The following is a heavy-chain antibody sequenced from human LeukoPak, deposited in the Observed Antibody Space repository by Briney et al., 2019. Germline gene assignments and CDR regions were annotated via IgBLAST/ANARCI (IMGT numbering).Heavy chain of an antibody. CDR2: ISGSGGST. V-gene: IGHV3-23*01. Sequence: GGSLRLSCAASGFTFSSYAMSWVRQAPGKGLEWVSAISGSGGSTYYADSVKGRSTISRDNSKNTLYLQVNSLRAEDTAVYYCAKDPAIVVVVAAHFDYWGQGTLVTVSS. CDR1: GFTFSSYA. CDR3: AKDPAIVVVVAAHFDY. D-gene: IGHD2-15*01. J-gene: IGHJ4*02.